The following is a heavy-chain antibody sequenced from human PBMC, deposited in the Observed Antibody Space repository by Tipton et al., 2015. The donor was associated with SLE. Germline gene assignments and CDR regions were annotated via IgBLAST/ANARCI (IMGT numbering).Heavy chain of an antibody. CDR3: ARDGGGYYYMDV. V-gene: IGHV4-39*07. J-gene: IGHJ6*03. D-gene: IGHD3-16*01. Sequence: TLSLTCTVSGGSISSSSYYWGWIRQPPGKGLEWIGSIYYSGSTNYNPSLKSRVTISVDTSKNQFSLKLSSVTAADTAVYYCARDGGGYYYMDVWGKGTTVTVSS. CDR2: IYYSGST. CDR1: GGSISSSSYY.